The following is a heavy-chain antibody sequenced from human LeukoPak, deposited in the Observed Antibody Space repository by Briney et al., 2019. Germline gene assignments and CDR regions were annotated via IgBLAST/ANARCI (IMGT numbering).Heavy chain of an antibody. V-gene: IGHV4-34*01. J-gene: IGHJ4*02. CDR1: GGSFSGYH. Sequence: PSETLSLTCAVYGGSFSGYHWSWIRQPPGKGLEWIGEINHSGSTNYNPSLKSRVTISVDTSKNQSSLKLSSVTAADTAVYYCARESSGYLRPFDYWGQGTLVTVSS. D-gene: IGHD3-22*01. CDR2: INHSGST. CDR3: ARESSGYLRPFDY.